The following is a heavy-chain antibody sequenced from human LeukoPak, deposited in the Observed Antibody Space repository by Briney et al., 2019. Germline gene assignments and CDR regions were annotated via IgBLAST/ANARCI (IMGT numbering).Heavy chain of an antibody. D-gene: IGHD2-15*01. CDR3: AGGVAARHPTELYYMDV. J-gene: IGHJ6*03. V-gene: IGHV1-18*01. CDR1: GYTFTSYG. Sequence: ASVKVSCKASGYTFTSYGISWVRQAPGQGLEWMGWISAYNGNTNYAQKLQGRVTMTTDTSTSTAYMELRSLRSDDTAVYYCAGGVAARHPTELYYMDVWDKGTTVTVSS. CDR2: ISAYNGNT.